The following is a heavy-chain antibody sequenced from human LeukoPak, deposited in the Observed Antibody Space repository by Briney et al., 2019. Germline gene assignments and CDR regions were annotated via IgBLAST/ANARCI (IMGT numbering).Heavy chain of an antibody. Sequence: GASVKVSCKASGYTFTSDGISWVRQAPGQGLEWMGWISAYNGNTNYAQKLQGRVTMTTDTSTSTAYMELRSLRSDDTAVYYCARDPHLAPTGLFDYWGQGTLVTVSS. CDR2: ISAYNGNT. V-gene: IGHV1-18*01. J-gene: IGHJ4*02. CDR3: ARDPHLAPTGLFDY. D-gene: IGHD1-14*01. CDR1: GYTFTSDG.